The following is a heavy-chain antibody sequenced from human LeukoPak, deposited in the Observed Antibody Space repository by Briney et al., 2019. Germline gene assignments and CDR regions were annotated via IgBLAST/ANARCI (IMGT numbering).Heavy chain of an antibody. CDR1: GGSISSGGYY. Sequence: PSQTLSLTCTVSGGSISSGGYYWSWIRQHPGKGLEWIGYIYYSGSTYYNPSLKSRVTISVDTSKNQFSLKLSSVTAADTAVYYCARHFEDDLEMATTHFDYWGQGTLVTVSS. CDR3: ARHFEDDLEMATTHFDY. CDR2: IYYSGST. V-gene: IGHV4-31*03. D-gene: IGHD5-24*01. J-gene: IGHJ4*02.